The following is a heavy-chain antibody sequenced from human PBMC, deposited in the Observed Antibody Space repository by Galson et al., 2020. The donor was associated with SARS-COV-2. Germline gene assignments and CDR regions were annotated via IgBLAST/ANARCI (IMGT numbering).Heavy chain of an antibody. CDR3: ASRGGYCSSTTCYDY. J-gene: IGHJ4*02. CDR1: GSSFNDYW. CDR2: IRPGDSDR. Sequence: GESLKIYCEGSGSSFNDYWNGWVRQMPGKALEWIGSIRPGDSDRRYSPSFQGQVTISADKSIGTAYLQWNSLKASDTAMYYCASRGGYCSSTTCYDYWGPGTRVTVSS. V-gene: IGHV5-51*01. D-gene: IGHD2-2*01.